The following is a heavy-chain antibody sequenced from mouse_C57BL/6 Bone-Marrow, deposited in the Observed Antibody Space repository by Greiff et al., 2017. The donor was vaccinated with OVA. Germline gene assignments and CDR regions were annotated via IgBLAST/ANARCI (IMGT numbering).Heavy chain of an antibody. J-gene: IGHJ3*01. V-gene: IGHV5-12*01. Sequence: DVHLVESGGGLVQPGGSLKLSCAASGFTFSDYYMYWVRQTPEKRLEWVAYISNGGGSTYYPDTVKGRFTISRDNAKNTLYLQMSRLKSEDTAMYYCARQDPYDYDVGFAYWGQGTLVTVSA. CDR1: GFTFSDYY. D-gene: IGHD2-4*01. CDR3: ARQDPYDYDVGFAY. CDR2: ISNGGGST.